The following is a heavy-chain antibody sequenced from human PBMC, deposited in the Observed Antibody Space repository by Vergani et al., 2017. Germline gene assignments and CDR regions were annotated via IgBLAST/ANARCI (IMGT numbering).Heavy chain of an antibody. CDR1: GYTFTSCG. CDR3: ARVLWGLGAVAANDY. J-gene: IGHJ4*02. Sequence: QVQLVQSGAEVKKPGASVKVSCKASGYTFTSCGISWVRRAPGQGLEWMGWIIAYNGNTNYAQKRQGRVTMTTDTSTSTAYMELRSLRSDDTAVYYCARVLWGLGAVAANDYWGQGTLVTVSS. V-gene: IGHV1-18*04. CDR2: IIAYNGNT. D-gene: IGHD6-19*01.